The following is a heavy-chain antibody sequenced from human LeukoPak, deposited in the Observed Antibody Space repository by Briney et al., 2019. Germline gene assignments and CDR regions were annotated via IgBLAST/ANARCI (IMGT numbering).Heavy chain of an antibody. D-gene: IGHD2-15*01. CDR3: ARGPPPYCSGGICHSRWVDP. CDR2: IYPSGSP. V-gene: IGHV4-4*02. CDR1: GDSISSSNW. J-gene: IGHJ5*02. Sequence: NPSETLSLTCAVSGDSISSSNWWNWVRHSPDKGLEWIGEIYPSGSPNYNPSLKSRVTISLDKSKNQFSLKLSSLTATDTAVYYCARGPPPYCSGGICHSRWVDPWGQGTLVTVSS.